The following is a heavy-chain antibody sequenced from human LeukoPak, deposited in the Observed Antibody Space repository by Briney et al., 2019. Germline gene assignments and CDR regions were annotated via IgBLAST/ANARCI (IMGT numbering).Heavy chain of an antibody. CDR3: ARGHYGMGV. Sequence: GGSLRLSCAASGFTFSDHYMSWIRQAPGKGLEWVSYISGSSSDTNYADSVKGRFTISRDNAKNSLYLQMNSLRVEDTAIYYCARGHYGMGVWGQGTTVTVSS. V-gene: IGHV3-11*05. CDR2: ISGSSSDT. CDR1: GFTFSDHY. J-gene: IGHJ6*02.